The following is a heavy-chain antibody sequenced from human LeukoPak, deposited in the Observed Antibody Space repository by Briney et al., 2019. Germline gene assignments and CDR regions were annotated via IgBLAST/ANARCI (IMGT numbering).Heavy chain of an antibody. V-gene: IGHV4-39*01. J-gene: IGHJ4*02. CDR1: GGSISTSSYY. CDR3: ATLARLAAAGTSPRPY. Sequence: SETLSLTCTVSGGSISTSSYYWGWVRQPPGKGLEWIGNIFYSGSTYYSPSLKSRVTISVDTSKNQFSLKLSSVTAADTAVYYCATLARLAAAGTSPRPYWGQGTLVTVSS. CDR2: IFYSGST. D-gene: IGHD6-13*01.